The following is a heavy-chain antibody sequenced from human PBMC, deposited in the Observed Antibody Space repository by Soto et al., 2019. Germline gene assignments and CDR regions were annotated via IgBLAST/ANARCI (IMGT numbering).Heavy chain of an antibody. CDR1: GYTFINFG. CDR2: ITTNNGKT. J-gene: IGHJ3*02. V-gene: IGHV1-18*01. D-gene: IGHD2-2*01. CDR3: ATTLGYCSSTSCYAAFDI. Sequence: GASVKVSCKTSGYTFINFGISWVRQAPGQGLEWMGWITTNNGKTNYAQKFQGRLTMTRDTSISTAYMELSRLVSDDTAVYYLATTLGYCSSTSCYAAFDIWGQGTMVTVSS.